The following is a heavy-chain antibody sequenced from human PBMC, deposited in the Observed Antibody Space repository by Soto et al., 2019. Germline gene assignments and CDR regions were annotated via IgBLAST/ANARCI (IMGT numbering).Heavy chain of an antibody. V-gene: IGHV3-53*01. CDR1: GFTVSSNY. D-gene: IGHD3-22*01. J-gene: IGHJ4*02. Sequence: GGSLRLSCAASGFTVSSNYMSWVRQAPGKGLEWVSVIYSGGSTYYADSVKGRFTISRDNSKNTLYLQMNSLRAEDTAVYYCARGYYDSSGYYRGVFDYWGQGTLVTVSS. CDR2: IYSGGST. CDR3: ARGYYDSSGYYRGVFDY.